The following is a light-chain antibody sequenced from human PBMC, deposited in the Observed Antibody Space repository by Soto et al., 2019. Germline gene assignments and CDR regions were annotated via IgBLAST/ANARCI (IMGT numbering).Light chain of an antibody. CDR2: LAS. V-gene: IGKV3-15*01. J-gene: IGKJ2*01. CDR3: QQYNNWPPYT. CDR1: QSVSSN. Sequence: EIVMTQSPATLPVSPGERATLSCRASQSVSSNLAWYQQKPGQAPRLLIYLASTMATGIPARFSGSGSGTEFTLTISSLQSEDFAVYYCQQYNNWPPYTFGQGTKLEIK.